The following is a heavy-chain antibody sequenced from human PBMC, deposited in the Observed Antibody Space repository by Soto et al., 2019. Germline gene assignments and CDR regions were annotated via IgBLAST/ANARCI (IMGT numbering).Heavy chain of an antibody. J-gene: IGHJ4*02. Sequence: QVQLVQSGAEVKTPGSSLKVSCTVSGSRFSNYVISWVRQAPGHGLEWLGRIIPIFNTTQYAQKFQGRVTITADKSTNTASLELVSLRSDDTAVYYCAREGRGKKAGYNGLVSLGYWGQGTLVTVS. V-gene: IGHV1-69*06. CDR1: GSRFSNYV. CDR3: AREGRGKKAGYNGLVSLGY. D-gene: IGHD2-2*02. CDR2: IIPIFNTT.